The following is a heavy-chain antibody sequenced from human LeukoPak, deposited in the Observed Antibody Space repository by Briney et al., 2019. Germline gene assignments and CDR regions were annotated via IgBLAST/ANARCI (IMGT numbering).Heavy chain of an antibody. CDR2: INGDGGTT. D-gene: IGHD5-24*01. Sequence: GGSLRLSCAASGFTFSSYWMHWVRQAPGKGLVWVSHINGDGGTTTYADYVKGRFTISRDNAKNTLYLQMNSLRAEDTAVFYCARSNNYGFDYWGQGTLVTVSS. CDR1: GFTFSSYW. CDR3: ARSNNYGFDY. V-gene: IGHV3-74*03. J-gene: IGHJ4*02.